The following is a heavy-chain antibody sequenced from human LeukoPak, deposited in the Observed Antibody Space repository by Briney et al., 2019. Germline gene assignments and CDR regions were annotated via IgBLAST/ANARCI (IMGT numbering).Heavy chain of an antibody. J-gene: IGHJ4*02. V-gene: IGHV4-39*01. D-gene: IGHD3-22*01. CDR2: IYYRGST. CDR3: ARLPYYDTSGHDY. Sequence: ASETLSLICSVSGGSISSSSYYWGWIRQPPGKGLEWIGSIYYRGSTDYNPSLKSRVATSVDASKNQFSLKLNSVTAADTAVYYCARLPYYDTSGHDYWGQGTLVTVSS. CDR1: GGSISSSSYY.